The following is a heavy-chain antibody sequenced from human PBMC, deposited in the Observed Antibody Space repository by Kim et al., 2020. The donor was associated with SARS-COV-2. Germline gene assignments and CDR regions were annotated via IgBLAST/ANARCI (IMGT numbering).Heavy chain of an antibody. D-gene: IGHD5-12*01. Sequence: GGSLRLSCAASGFTFSSYEMNWVRQAPGKGLEWVSYISSSGSTIYYADSVKGRFTISRDNAKNSLYLQMNSLRAEDTAVYYCARGGWLPDAFDIWGQGTMVTVSS. CDR1: GFTFSSYE. J-gene: IGHJ3*02. CDR2: ISSSGSTI. CDR3: ARGGWLPDAFDI. V-gene: IGHV3-48*03.